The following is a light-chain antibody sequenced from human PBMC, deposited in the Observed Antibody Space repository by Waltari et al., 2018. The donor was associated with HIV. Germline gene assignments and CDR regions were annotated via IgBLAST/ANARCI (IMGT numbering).Light chain of an antibody. CDR3: CSFAGSYIV. J-gene: IGLJ1*01. V-gene: IGLV2-11*01. CDR2: DGR. Sequence: QSALTQPRSVSGSPGQSVTISCTGTSSDVGAYNRVSWYQQHPGKAPKVVIYDGRERPAGVLDRFSGSKSANTASLTISGLHADDEADYHCCSFAGSYIVFGTGTKVTV. CDR1: SSDVGAYNR.